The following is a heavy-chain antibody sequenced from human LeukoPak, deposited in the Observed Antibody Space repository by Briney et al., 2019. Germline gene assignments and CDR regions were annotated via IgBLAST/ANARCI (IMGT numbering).Heavy chain of an antibody. CDR1: GYTFTGYY. CDR2: INPNSGGT. CDR3: ARSAPRKIEPGIAVAGVHFDY. V-gene: IGHV1-2*06. J-gene: IGHJ4*02. Sequence: ASVKVSCKASGYTFTGYYMHWVRQAPGQGLEWMGRINPNSGGTNYAQKFQGRVTMTRDTSISTAYMELSRLRSDDTAVYYCARSAPRKIEPGIAVAGVHFDYWGQGTLVTVSS. D-gene: IGHD6-19*01.